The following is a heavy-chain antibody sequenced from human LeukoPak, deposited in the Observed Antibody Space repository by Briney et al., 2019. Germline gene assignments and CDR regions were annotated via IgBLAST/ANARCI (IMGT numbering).Heavy chain of an antibody. D-gene: IGHD2-15*01. Sequence: GGSLRLSCAASGFTFSSYGMHWVRRAPGKGLEWVAFIRYDGSNKYYADSVKGRFTISRDNSKNTLYLQMNSLRAEDTAVYYCAKDACSGGSCYLDYWGQGTLVTVSS. J-gene: IGHJ4*02. CDR2: IRYDGSNK. CDR3: AKDACSGGSCYLDY. V-gene: IGHV3-30*02. CDR1: GFTFSSYG.